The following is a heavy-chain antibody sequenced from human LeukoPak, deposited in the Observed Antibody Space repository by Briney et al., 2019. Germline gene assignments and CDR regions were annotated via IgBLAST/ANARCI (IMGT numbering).Heavy chain of an antibody. CDR1: GGSISSGGYY. CDR3: ARDKLGISDY. D-gene: IGHD7-27*01. Sequence: SETLSLTCTVSGGSISSGGYYWSWIRQHPGKGLEWIGYIYYSGSTYYNPSLKSRATISVDTSKNQFSLKLSSVTAADTAVYYCARDKLGISDYWGQGTLVTVSS. J-gene: IGHJ4*02. V-gene: IGHV4-31*03. CDR2: IYYSGST.